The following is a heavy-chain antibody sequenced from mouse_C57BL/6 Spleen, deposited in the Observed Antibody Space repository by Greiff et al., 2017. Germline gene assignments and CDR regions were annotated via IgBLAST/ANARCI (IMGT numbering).Heavy chain of an antibody. J-gene: IGHJ2*01. V-gene: IGHV3-8*01. CDR1: GYSITSDY. CDR2: ISYSGST. D-gene: IGHD1-1*01. Sequence: DVKLQESGPGLAKPSQTLSLTCSVTGYSITSDYWNWIRKFPGHKLEYMGYISYSGSTYYNPSLKSRISITRDTSKNQYYLQLNSVTTEDTATYYCARTTTERGRGCDYWGQGTTLTVSS. CDR3: ARTTTERGRGCDY.